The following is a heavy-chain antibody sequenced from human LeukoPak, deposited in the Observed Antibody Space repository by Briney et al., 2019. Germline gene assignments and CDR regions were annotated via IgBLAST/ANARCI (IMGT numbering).Heavy chain of an antibody. CDR1: GGSISSSSYY. Sequence: PSETLSLTCTVSGGSISSSSYYWGWIRQPPGKGLMWIGSIHYSGRTYSNPSLKSRVTISVDTSKNQFSLKLSSVTAADTAVYYCARERVSHYFDYWGQGTLVTVSS. CDR3: ARERVSHYFDY. V-gene: IGHV4-39*07. J-gene: IGHJ4*02. CDR2: IHYSGRT.